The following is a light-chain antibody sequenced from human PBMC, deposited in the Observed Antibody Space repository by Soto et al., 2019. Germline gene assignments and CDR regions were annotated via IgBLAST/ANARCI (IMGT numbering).Light chain of an antibody. Sequence: LWISDASSLQSGVPLRFSGSGSGTEFTLTINSLQPDDFATYYCLQYQTYSAFGQGTKVEVK. V-gene: IGKV1-5*01. CDR3: LQYQTYSA. J-gene: IGKJ1*01. CDR2: DAS.